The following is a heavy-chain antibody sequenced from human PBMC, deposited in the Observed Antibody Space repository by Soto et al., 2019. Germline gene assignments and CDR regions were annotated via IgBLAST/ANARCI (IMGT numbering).Heavy chain of an antibody. CDR3: VKIDSQLTVDVRY. V-gene: IGHV3-23*01. J-gene: IGHJ4*02. D-gene: IGHD7-27*01. CDR1: GFTFSSYA. CDR2: MSGSGGTT. Sequence: EVQLLESGGGLVQPGGSLRLSCAASGFTFSSYAITWVRQAPGNGLEWVSAMSGSGGTTNYADSVKGRFTISRDYSKNTLFLQMNRLRAEDSAVYYCVKIDSQLTVDVRYWGLGTLVTVSS.